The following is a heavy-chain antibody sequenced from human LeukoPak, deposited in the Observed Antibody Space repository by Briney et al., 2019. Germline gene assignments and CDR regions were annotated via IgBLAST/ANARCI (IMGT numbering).Heavy chain of an antibody. CDR1: GGSISSSNW. CDR3: ARQTGSGLFILP. V-gene: IGHV4-4*02. CDR2: IYHSGST. D-gene: IGHD3/OR15-3a*01. Sequence: SETLSLTCAVSGGSISSSNWWRWIREPPGKGLGWIVDIYHSGSTNYNPSLKSRVTISVDTAKNQFPLRLTSVTAADTAVYYCARQTGSGLFILPGGQGTLVTVSS. J-gene: IGHJ4*02.